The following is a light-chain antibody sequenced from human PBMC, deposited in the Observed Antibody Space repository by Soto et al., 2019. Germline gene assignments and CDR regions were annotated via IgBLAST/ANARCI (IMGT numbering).Light chain of an antibody. J-gene: IGLJ2*01. CDR1: SSNIGAGYD. CDR3: QTYDSSLSGYVV. CDR2: GHS. Sequence: QSVLTQPPSVAGAPGQRVTISCTGSSSNIGAGYDVHWDQQLLGTAPKLLIYGHSNRPSGVTDRFSGSKSGTSVSLAITGLQAEDEADDYCQTYDSSLSGYVVFGGGTKLTVL. V-gene: IGLV1-40*01.